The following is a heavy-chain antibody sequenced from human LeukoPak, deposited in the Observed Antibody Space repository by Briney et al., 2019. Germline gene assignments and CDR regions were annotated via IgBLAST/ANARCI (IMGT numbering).Heavy chain of an antibody. Sequence: GASVKVSCKASGYTFTGYYMHWVRQAPGQGLEWMGWINPNSGGTNYAQKFQGRVTMTRDMSTSTVYMELSSLRSEDTAVYYCAREGHEYWVVVVPAAIGFYYWGQGTLVTVSS. CDR1: GYTFTGYY. D-gene: IGHD2-2*01. CDR2: INPNSGGT. V-gene: IGHV1-2*02. CDR3: AREGHEYWVVVVPAAIGFYY. J-gene: IGHJ4*02.